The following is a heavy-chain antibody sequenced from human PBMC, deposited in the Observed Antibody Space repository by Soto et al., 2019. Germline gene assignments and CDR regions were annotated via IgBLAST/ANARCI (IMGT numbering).Heavy chain of an antibody. CDR1: GFTFSSYA. D-gene: IGHD1-26*01. CDR2: ISGSGGST. CDR3: AKGGSYWYYYYGMDV. J-gene: IGHJ6*02. Sequence: GGSLRLSCAASGFTFSSYAMSWVRQAPGKGLEWVSAISGSGGSTYYADSVKGRFTISRDNSKNTLYLQMNGLRAADRAVYYCAKGGSYWYYYYGMDVWGQGTTVTVSS. V-gene: IGHV3-23*01.